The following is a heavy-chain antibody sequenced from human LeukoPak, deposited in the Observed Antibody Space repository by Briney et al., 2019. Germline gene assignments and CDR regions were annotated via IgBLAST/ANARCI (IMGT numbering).Heavy chain of an antibody. D-gene: IGHD2-15*01. Sequence: GGSLRLSCVASGFTYSSYWMHWVRQGPEKGLVWVSLINPDGSSTNYADSVKGRFTISRDNAKNTVYLQMNSLRAEDTAVYYCVRYGSFSHWGQETLVTVSS. CDR1: GFTYSSYW. V-gene: IGHV3-74*01. J-gene: IGHJ4*02. CDR2: INPDGSST. CDR3: VRYGSFSH.